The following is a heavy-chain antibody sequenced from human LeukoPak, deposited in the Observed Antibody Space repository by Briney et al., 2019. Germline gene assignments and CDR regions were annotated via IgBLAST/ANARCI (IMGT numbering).Heavy chain of an antibody. D-gene: IGHD4-17*01. Sequence: PSQTLSLTCTVSGGSISSGSYYWSWIRQPAGKELEWIGRIYTSGSTNYNPSLKSRVTISVDTSKNQFSLKLSSVTAADTAVYYCARIYGDPVYYYGMDVWGQGTTVAVSS. J-gene: IGHJ6*02. V-gene: IGHV4-61*02. CDR1: GGSISSGSYY. CDR2: IYTSGST. CDR3: ARIYGDPVYYYGMDV.